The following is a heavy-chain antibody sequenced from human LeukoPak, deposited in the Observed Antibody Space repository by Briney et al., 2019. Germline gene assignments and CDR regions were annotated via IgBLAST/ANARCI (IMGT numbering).Heavy chain of an antibody. V-gene: IGHV1-69*05. CDR1: GGTFSSYA. D-gene: IGHD6-13*01. CDR3: MRDTYASSWLWGFDP. Sequence: VASVKVSCKASGGTFSSYAISWVRQAPGQGLEWMGGIIPIFGTANYAQKFQGRVTMTRNTSISTAYMELSSLRSEDTAMYYCMRDTYASSWLWGFDPWGQGTLVTVSS. CDR2: IIPIFGTA. J-gene: IGHJ5*02.